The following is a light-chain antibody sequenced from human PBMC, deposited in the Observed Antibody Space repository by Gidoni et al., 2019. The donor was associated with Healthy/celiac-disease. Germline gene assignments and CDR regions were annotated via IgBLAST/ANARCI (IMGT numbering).Light chain of an antibody. J-gene: IGKJ4*02. V-gene: IGKV1-39*01. CDR2: AAS. CDR1: QSISSY. CDR3: QQSYR. Sequence: DIQMTQSPSSLSASVGDRVTITCRASQSISSYLNWYQQKPGKAPKLLIYAASSLQSGVPSRFSGSGSGTDFTLTISSLQPEDFATYYCQQSYRFGGGTKVETK.